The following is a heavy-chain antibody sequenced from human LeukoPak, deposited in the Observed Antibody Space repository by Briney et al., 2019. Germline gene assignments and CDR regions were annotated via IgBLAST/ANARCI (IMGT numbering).Heavy chain of an antibody. J-gene: IGHJ4*02. CDR3: ASARELPSLDPTGDY. Sequence: LPEAPSLTPALRVESSTGYNWSRIPHTLGKGVGRGGEIYHMRSTKYNPSLKSRVTISVDKSKNQFSLKLSSVNAADTAVYYCASARELPSLDPTGDYRGQGTLVTVSS. CDR2: IYHMRST. CDR1: VESSTGYN. V-gene: IGHV4-34*01. D-gene: IGHD1-26*01.